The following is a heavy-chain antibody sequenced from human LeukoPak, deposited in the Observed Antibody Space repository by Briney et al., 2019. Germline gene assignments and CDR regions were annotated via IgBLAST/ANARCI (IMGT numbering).Heavy chain of an antibody. V-gene: IGHV1-2*02. D-gene: IGHD5/OR15-5a*01. Sequence: ASVKVSCKASGYGFSDVYFNWVRQAPGQGLEWMGWINPRSGATNYAQRFQGRVSMDASIDTAYMELSRLTSDDTAVYYCATSSSVTHTRDPWGQGTLVTVSS. J-gene: IGHJ5*02. CDR3: ATSSSVTHTRDP. CDR1: GYGFSDVY. CDR2: INPRSGAT.